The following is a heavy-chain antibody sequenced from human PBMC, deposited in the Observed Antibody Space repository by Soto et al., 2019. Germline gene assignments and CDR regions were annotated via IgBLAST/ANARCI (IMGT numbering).Heavy chain of an antibody. J-gene: IGHJ5*02. CDR2: IYYSGST. CDR3: AGSYYDFWSGYYGEFTWFDP. CDR1: GGSISSGGYY. D-gene: IGHD3-3*01. Sequence: SETMSLTCTVSGGSISSGGYYWSWIRQHPGKGLEWIGYIYYSGSTYYNPSLKSRVTISVDTSKNQFSLKLSSVTAADTAVYYCAGSYYDFWSGYYGEFTWFDPWAQGTLVTVSS. V-gene: IGHV4-31*03.